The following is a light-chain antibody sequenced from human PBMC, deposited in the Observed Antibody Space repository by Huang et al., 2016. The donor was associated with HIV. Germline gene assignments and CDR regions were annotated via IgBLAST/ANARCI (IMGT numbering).Light chain of an antibody. Sequence: EIVMTQSPAILSVSPGERATLSCRASQSVNSNLAWYQQKPGQAPRLLIYCASTRATGIPAMFSGSGFGTEFTLTISSLQSEYFAVYYCQQYNDWPFTFGGGTKVEIK. CDR3: QQYNDWPFT. CDR1: QSVNSN. J-gene: IGKJ4*01. CDR2: CAS. V-gene: IGKV3-15*01.